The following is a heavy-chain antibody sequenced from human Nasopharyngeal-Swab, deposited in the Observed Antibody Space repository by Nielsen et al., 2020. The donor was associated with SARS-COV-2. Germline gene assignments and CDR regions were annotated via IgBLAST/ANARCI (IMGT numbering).Heavy chain of an antibody. CDR1: GYSFVNHW. CDR2: VYPGNSEV. CDR3: ARRAARDGYNYEVDP. V-gene: IGHV5-51*01. J-gene: IGHJ5*02. Sequence: GESLKISCMASGYSFVNHWIGRVRQKPGKGLEWMGMVYPGNSEVAYSPSFQGQVTISADKSINTAYLHWRSLRTSDTATYFCARRAARDGYNYEVDPWGQGTLVTVSS. D-gene: IGHD5-24*01.